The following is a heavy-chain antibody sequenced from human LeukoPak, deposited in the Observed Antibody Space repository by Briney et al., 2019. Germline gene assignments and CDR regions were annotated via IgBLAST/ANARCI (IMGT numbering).Heavy chain of an antibody. Sequence: PGGSLRLSCAASGFTVSSNYMSWVRQAPGKGLEWVSVTYSGGSTYYADSVKGRFTISRDNSKNTLYLQMNSLRAEDTAVYYCARGRAAPLGYYYYGMDVWGQGTTVTVSS. D-gene: IGHD6-13*01. J-gene: IGHJ6*02. CDR1: GFTVSSNY. CDR3: ARGRAAPLGYYYYGMDV. V-gene: IGHV3-53*01. CDR2: TYSGGST.